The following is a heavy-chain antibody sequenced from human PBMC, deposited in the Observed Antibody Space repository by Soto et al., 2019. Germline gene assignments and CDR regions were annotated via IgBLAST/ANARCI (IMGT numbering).Heavy chain of an antibody. Sequence: QMQLVQSGAEVKKPGSSVKVSCKASGGTFSSYAISWVRQAPGQGLEWMGGIIPIFGTANYAQKFQGRVTITADESTSTAYMELSSLRSEDTAVYYCARDWGQYSSRPSYNWFDPWGQGTLVTVSS. J-gene: IGHJ5*02. V-gene: IGHV1-69*01. CDR1: GGTFSSYA. CDR3: ARDWGQYSSRPSYNWFDP. CDR2: IIPIFGTA. D-gene: IGHD6-13*01.